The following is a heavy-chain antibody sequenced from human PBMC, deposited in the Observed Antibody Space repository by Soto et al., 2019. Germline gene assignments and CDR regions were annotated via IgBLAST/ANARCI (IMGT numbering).Heavy chain of an antibody. V-gene: IGHV3-30*18. Sequence: QVQLVESGGGVVQPGRSLRLSCAASGFTFSSYGMHWVRQAPGKGLEWVAVISFDGSNKYYADSVKGRFTISRDNSKNTQNLQMNILRAEDTAGYYCAKGNQWRYDYYAIDVWGQGTTVTVSS. CDR3: AKGNQWRYDYYAIDV. CDR1: GFTFSSYG. J-gene: IGHJ6*02. CDR2: ISFDGSNK. D-gene: IGHD6-19*01.